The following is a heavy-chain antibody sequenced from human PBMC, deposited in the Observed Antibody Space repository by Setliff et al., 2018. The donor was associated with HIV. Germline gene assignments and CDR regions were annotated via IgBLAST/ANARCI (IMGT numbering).Heavy chain of an antibody. D-gene: IGHD3-10*01. CDR3: ARLYYYGFAVGSFDY. J-gene: IGHJ4*02. CDR1: GYSISSDYY. V-gene: IGHV4-38-2*01. Sequence: PSETLSLTCAVSGYSISSDYYWGWIRQPPGKGLEWIGTIYHSGSIYYNPSLKSRVTISVDTSKNQFSLKLSSVTAADTAVYYCARLYYYGFAVGSFDYWGQGALVTVSS. CDR2: IYHSGSI.